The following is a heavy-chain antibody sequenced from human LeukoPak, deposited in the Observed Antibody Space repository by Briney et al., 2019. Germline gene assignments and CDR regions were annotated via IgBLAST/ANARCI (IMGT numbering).Heavy chain of an antibody. CDR1: GGSISSYY. CDR2: IYYSGSS. Sequence: SETLSLTCTVSGGSISSYYWTWIRQHPGKGLEWIGYIYYSGSSYNNPSLRSRVTISVDTSKNQFSLKLSSVTAADTAVYHCARARRDGYNSLTIFDYWGQGTLVTVSS. D-gene: IGHD5-24*01. J-gene: IGHJ4*02. V-gene: IGHV4-59*06. CDR3: ARARRDGYNSLTIFDY.